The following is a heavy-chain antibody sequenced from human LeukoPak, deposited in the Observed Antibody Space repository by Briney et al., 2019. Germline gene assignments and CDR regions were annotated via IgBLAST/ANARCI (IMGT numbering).Heavy chain of an antibody. CDR2: IWYDGSNQ. D-gene: IGHD2-2*01. CDR3: AKAGYCSSTSCSPNYFYYYMDV. CDR1: GFTFSTYG. J-gene: IGHJ6*03. Sequence: GRSLRLSCAASGFTFSTYGMHWVRQAPGKGLEWVALIWYDGSNQYNADSVKGRFTISRDNSQNTLYLQMNSLRAEDTAVYYCAKAGYCSSTSCSPNYFYYYMDVWGKGTTVTVSS. V-gene: IGHV3-33*06.